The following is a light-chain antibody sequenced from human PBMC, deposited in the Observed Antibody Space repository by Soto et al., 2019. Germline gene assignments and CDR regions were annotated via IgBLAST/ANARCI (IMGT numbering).Light chain of an antibody. CDR2: DVT. J-gene: IGLJ3*02. CDR1: SSNVGGYNY. CDR3: CSYAGTYNWV. V-gene: IGLV2-11*01. Sequence: QSVLTQPRSVSGSPGQSVTISCTGTSSNVGGYNYVSWYQQHPGKAPKLILYDVTKRPSGVPDRLSGSKSGNTASLTISGLQAEDEAGYYCCSYAGTYNWVFGGGTKVTVL.